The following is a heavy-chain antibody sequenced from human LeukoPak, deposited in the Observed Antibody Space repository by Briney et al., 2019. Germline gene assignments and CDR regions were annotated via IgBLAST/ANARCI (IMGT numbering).Heavy chain of an antibody. CDR2: IHTSGST. J-gene: IGHJ4*03. CDR3: AGRGLSTGWTFDY. CDR1: GGSISTYY. D-gene: IGHD6-19*01. Sequence: SETPSLTCTVSGGSISTYYWSWIRQPPGKGLEWIAQIHTSGSTNFNPSLKSRVSISMDTPNNHFSLMISSVTAADTAIYYCAGRGLSTGWTFDYWGHGTLVTVSS. V-gene: IGHV4-4*07.